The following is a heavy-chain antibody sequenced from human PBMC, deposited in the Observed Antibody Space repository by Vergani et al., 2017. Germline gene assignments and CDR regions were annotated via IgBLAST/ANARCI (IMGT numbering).Heavy chain of an antibody. D-gene: IGHD2-2*01. J-gene: IGHJ6*03. Sequence: QVQLVESGGGVVQPGRSLRLSCAASGFTFSTYGLHWVRQAPGKGLEWVAVIWYDGSNKYYADSVKGRFTISRDSSKNTLYLQMNGLRAEDTAVYYCARAAGYCSSTSCPPTLRYYYYYMGVWGKGTTVTVSS. V-gene: IGHV3-33*01. CDR3: ARAAGYCSSTSCPPTLRYYYYYMGV. CDR2: IWYDGSNK. CDR1: GFTFSTYG.